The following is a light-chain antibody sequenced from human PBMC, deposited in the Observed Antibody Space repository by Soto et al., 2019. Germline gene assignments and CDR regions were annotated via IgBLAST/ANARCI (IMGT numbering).Light chain of an antibody. CDR3: QKYSGVPVT. Sequence: IQMTQSPSSLSASVGDRVTITCRASQDINKYLAWYQQRPGTVPKLLIYSASTLKSGVPSRFSGSRSGTDFTLTISSLQPEDVATYYCQKYSGVPVTFGQGTRLETK. V-gene: IGKV1-27*01. CDR2: SAS. J-gene: IGKJ5*01. CDR1: QDINKY.